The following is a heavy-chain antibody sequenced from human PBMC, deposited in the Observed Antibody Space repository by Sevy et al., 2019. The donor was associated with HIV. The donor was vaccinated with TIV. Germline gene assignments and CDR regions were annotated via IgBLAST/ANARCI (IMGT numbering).Heavy chain of an antibody. CDR2: IRAYNGNT. V-gene: IGHV1-18*01. J-gene: IGHJ4*02. CDR3: AGGDSSGWYYFDY. Sequence: ASVKVSCKASGYTFTSYGISWVRQAPGQGLEWMGWIRAYNGNTNYAQKLQGRVTMTTDTTTRTAYMELRSLRSDDTAVYYCAGGDSSGWYYFDYWGQGTLVTVSS. D-gene: IGHD6-19*01. CDR1: GYTFTSYG.